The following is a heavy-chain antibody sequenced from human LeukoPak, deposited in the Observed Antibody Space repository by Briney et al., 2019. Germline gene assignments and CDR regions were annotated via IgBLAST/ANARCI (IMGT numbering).Heavy chain of an antibody. CDR2: ISGSGGST. D-gene: IGHD3-22*01. J-gene: IGHJ4*02. CDR1: GFTFSSYA. V-gene: IGHV3-23*01. Sequence: GGSLRLSCAASGFTFSSYAMSWVRQAPGKGLEWVSAISGSGGSTYYADSVKGRFTISRDNSKNTLYLQMNSLRAEDTAVYYCANHYDSSGYYYYWGQGTLVTVSS. CDR3: ANHYDSSGYYYY.